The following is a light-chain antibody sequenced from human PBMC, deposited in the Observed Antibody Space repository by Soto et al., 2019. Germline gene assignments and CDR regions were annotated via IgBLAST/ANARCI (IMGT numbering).Light chain of an antibody. CDR2: WAY. V-gene: IGKV4-1*01. CDR1: QSVLYSSNNKNY. CDR3: QQYYSDPFT. Sequence: DIVMTQSPDSLTVSLGERATINCKSSQSVLYSSNNKNYLAWYQQKPGQPPNLLIYWAYTRESGVPVRFSGSGSGTDFTLTISSLQAEDVAVYYCQQYYSDPFTFGPGTKVDIK. J-gene: IGKJ3*01.